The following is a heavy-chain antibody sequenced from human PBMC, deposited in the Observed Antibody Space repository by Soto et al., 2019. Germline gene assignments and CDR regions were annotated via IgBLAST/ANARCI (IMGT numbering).Heavy chain of an antibody. Sequence: PGGSLRLSCAAPGFTFSSYSMNWVRQAPGRGLEWVSYISNSSSTIYYADSVKGRFTISRDNAKNSLYLQMNSLRAEDTAVYYCAGDSGYSYDYYYYGMDVWGQGTTVTVSS. CDR3: AGDSGYSYDYYYYGMDV. J-gene: IGHJ6*02. CDR2: ISNSSSTI. D-gene: IGHD5-18*01. V-gene: IGHV3-48*01. CDR1: GFTFSSYS.